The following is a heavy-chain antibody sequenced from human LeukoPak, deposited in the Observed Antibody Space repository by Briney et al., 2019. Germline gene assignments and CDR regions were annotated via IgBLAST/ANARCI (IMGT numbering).Heavy chain of an antibody. V-gene: IGHV3-23*01. CDR2: ISGSGGST. J-gene: IGHJ4*02. CDR3: ARGPYDSSGYYYYFDY. D-gene: IGHD3-22*01. Sequence: GGSLRLSCAASGFTFSSYAMSWVRQAPGKGLEWVSAISGSGGSTYYADSAKGRFTISRDNSKNTLYLQMNSLRAEDTAVYYCARGPYDSSGYYYYFDYWGQGTLVTVSS. CDR1: GFTFSSYA.